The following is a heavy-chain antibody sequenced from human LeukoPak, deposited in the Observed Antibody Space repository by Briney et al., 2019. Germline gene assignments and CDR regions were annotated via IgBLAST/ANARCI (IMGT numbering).Heavy chain of an antibody. CDR2: IKQDGSEK. V-gene: IGHV3-7*01. Sequence: PGGSLRLSCAASGFTFSSYWMSWVRQAPGKGLEWVADIKQDGSEKYYVDSVKGRFTISRHNAKNSLYLQMNSLSAEDTGVYYCARDGDPYCSGGSCAFLNYWGQGTLITVSS. CDR1: GFTFSSYW. CDR3: ARDGDPYCSGGSCAFLNY. J-gene: IGHJ4*02. D-gene: IGHD2-15*01.